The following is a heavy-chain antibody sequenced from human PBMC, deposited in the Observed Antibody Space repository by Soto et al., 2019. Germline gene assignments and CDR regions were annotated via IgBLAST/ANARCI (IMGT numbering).Heavy chain of an antibody. CDR2: IWYDGSNK. Sequence: GGSLRLSCAASGFTFSSYGMHWVRQAPGKGLEWVAVIWYDGSNKYYADSVKGRFTISRDNSKNTLYLQMNSLRAEDTAVYYCAGDSDYYDSSGYYYGIDYWGQGTLVTVSS. V-gene: IGHV3-33*01. J-gene: IGHJ4*02. CDR1: GFTFSSYG. CDR3: AGDSDYYDSSGYYYGIDY. D-gene: IGHD3-22*01.